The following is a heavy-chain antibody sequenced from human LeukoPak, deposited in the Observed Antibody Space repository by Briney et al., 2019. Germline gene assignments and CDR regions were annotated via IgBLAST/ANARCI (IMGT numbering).Heavy chain of an antibody. Sequence: SETLSLTCTVSGGSISSSSYYWVWIRQPPGKGLEWIGSIYYSGSTYYNPSLKSRVTVSVDTSKNQFSLKLSSVTAADTAVYYCARTSGNSDYWGQGTLVTVSS. D-gene: IGHD1-26*01. CDR2: IYYSGST. CDR3: ARTSGNSDY. V-gene: IGHV4-39*01. J-gene: IGHJ4*02. CDR1: GGSISSSSYY.